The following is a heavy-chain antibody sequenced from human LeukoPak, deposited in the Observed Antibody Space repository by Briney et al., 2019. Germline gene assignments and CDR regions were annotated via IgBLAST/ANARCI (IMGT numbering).Heavy chain of an antibody. CDR3: ARVFVDTAMVRAFDI. J-gene: IGHJ3*02. V-gene: IGHV3-21*01. D-gene: IGHD5-18*01. CDR2: ISSSSTYI. CDR1: GFTFSSHS. Sequence: GGSLRLSCAASGFTFSSHSMNWVRQAPGKGLEWASSISSSSTYIYYADSVKGRFTISRDNAKNSLYLQMNSLRAEDTAVYYCARVFVDTAMVRAFDIWGQGTMVTVSS.